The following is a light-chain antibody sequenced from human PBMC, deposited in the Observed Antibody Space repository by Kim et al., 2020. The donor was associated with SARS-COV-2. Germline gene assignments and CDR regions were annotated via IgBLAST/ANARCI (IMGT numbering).Light chain of an antibody. V-gene: IGLV3-1*01. CDR2: QDN. Sequence: MYTGKNASIPCYDDKLGHKYVEWYQQNPGQSPVVVIYQDNKRPSGIPERFSGSNSGNTATLTISGSQAVDEADYYCQAWDTSTVVFGGGTQLTVL. CDR1: KLGHKY. J-gene: IGLJ3*02. CDR3: QAWDTSTVV.